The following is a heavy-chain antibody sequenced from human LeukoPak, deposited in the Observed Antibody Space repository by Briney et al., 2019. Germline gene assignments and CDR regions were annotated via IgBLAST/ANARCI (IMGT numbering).Heavy chain of an antibody. CDR1: GGSFSGYY. CDR3: ARSGVWYFDL. V-gene: IGHV4-34*01. Sequence: SETLSLTCAVYGGSFSGYYWSWIRQPPKKGLEWIGEINHSGRTNYNPSLKSRVTISVDTSKNQFSLKLSSVTAADTAVYYCARSGVWYFDLWGRGTLVTVSS. CDR2: INHSGRT. D-gene: IGHD3-10*01. J-gene: IGHJ2*01.